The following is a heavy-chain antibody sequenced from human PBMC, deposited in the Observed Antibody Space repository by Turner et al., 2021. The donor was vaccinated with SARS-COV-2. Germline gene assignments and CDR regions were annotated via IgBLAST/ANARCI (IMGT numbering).Heavy chain of an antibody. CDR1: GASIRSNY. CDR3: ARELTYNWFDS. V-gene: IGHV4-59*01. D-gene: IGHD3-10*01. CDR2: IYYRGST. Sequence: QVLLQASGPGLVKPSETLSLTCNVSGASIRSNYWAWIRQPPGKRLEWIGYIYYRGSTNYNPSLKSRVTISVDTSKNQFSLKLTSVTAADTAVYFCARELTYNWFDSWGQGTLVTVSS. J-gene: IGHJ5*01.